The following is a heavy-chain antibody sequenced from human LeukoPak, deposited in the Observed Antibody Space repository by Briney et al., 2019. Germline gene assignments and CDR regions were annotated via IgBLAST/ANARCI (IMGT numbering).Heavy chain of an antibody. D-gene: IGHD3-10*01. CDR2: IYHGGTT. CDR3: ARVCCYFDSGSNPNWFDP. J-gene: IGHJ5*02. CDR1: GDSINSIYN. V-gene: IGHV4-38-2*02. Sequence: SETLSLTCSVSGDSINSIYNWGWIRQPPGKGLEWIGHIYHGGTTFYNPSLKSRVTISVDTSKNQFSLRLTSVTAADAAVYYCARVCCYFDSGSNPNWFDPWGRGTLVTVSS.